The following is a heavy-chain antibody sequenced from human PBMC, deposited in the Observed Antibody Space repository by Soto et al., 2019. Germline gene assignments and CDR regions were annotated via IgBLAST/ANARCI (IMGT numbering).Heavy chain of an antibody. Sequence: EVQLLESGGGLVQPGGSLRLSCAASGFTFSSYAMNWVRQAPGKGLEWVSVISGSDGSTYYADSVKGRFTISRDNSKNTLKLQMNSLRAEDTAVYYRARRSSSWYFDYWGQGTLVTVSS. J-gene: IGHJ4*02. CDR2: ISGSDGST. CDR1: GFTFSSYA. V-gene: IGHV3-23*01. CDR3: ARRSSSWYFDY. D-gene: IGHD6-13*01.